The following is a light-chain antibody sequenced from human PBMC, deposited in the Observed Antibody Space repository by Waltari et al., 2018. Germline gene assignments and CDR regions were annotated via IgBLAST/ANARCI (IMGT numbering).Light chain of an antibody. J-gene: IGKJ5*01. V-gene: IGKV3-15*01. Sequence: EIVMTQSPATLSVSPGERAILSCRASQSVSSYLAWYQQKPGQAPRLLIYGASTRVAGIPARFSGSGSGTEFTLTISSLQSEDFAVYYCQQYNNWPPITFGQGTRLEIK. CDR2: GAS. CDR3: QQYNNWPPIT. CDR1: QSVSSY.